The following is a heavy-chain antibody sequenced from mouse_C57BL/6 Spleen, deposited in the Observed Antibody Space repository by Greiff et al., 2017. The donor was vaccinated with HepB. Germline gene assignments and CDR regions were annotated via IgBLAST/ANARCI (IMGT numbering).Heavy chain of an antibody. CDR3: TRIYYGPYYAMDY. CDR1: GYTFTDYE. V-gene: IGHV1-15*01. Sequence: QVQLKESGAELVRPGASVTLSCKASGYTFTDYEMHWVKQTPVHGLEWIGAIDPETGGTAYNQKFKGKAILTADKSSSTAYMELRSLTSEDSAVYYCTRIYYGPYYAMDYWGQGTSVTVSS. J-gene: IGHJ4*01. D-gene: IGHD2-1*01. CDR2: IDPETGGT.